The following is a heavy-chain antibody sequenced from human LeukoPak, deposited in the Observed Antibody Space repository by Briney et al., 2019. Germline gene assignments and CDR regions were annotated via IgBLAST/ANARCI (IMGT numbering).Heavy chain of an antibody. CDR3: AREVGSIYDY. V-gene: IGHV4-34*01. J-gene: IGHJ4*02. Sequence: KPSETLSLTCTVSGGSISSYYWSWIRQPPGKGLEWIGEINHSGSTNYNPSLKSRVTISVDTSKNQFSLKLSSVTAADTAVYYCAREVGSIYDYWGQGTLVTVSS. CDR1: GGSISSYY. D-gene: IGHD2-2*01. CDR2: INHSGST.